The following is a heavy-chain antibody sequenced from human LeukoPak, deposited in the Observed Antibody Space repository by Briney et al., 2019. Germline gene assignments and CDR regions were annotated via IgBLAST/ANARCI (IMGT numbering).Heavy chain of an antibody. J-gene: IGHJ4*02. V-gene: IGHV3-13*04. CDR3: ARDGQDYGDYFWYFDY. Sequence: GGSLRLSCAASGFTSSAYDMHWVRQITGGGLEWVSTSGTVGDTFYSDSVKGRFTISRDNSKNTLYLQMNSLRAEDTAVYYCARDGQDYGDYFWYFDYWGQGTLVTVSS. D-gene: IGHD4-17*01. CDR1: GFTSSAYD. CDR2: SGTVGDT.